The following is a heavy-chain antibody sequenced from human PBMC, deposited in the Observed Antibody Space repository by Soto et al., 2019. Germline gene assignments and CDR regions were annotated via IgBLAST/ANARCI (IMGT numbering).Heavy chain of an antibody. CDR1: GFTFSSYG. CDR3: AKETYYYGSGSYSDY. D-gene: IGHD3-10*01. Sequence: QVQLVESGGGVVQPGRSLRLSCAASGFTFSSYGMHWVRQAPGKGLEWVAVISYDGSNKYYADSVKGRFTISRDNSKNQLYLQMNSLRAEDTAVYYCAKETYYYGSGSYSDYWGQGTLVTVSS. J-gene: IGHJ4*02. CDR2: ISYDGSNK. V-gene: IGHV3-30*18.